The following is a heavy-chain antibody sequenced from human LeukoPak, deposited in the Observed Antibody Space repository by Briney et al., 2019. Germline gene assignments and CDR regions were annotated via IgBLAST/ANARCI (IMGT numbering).Heavy chain of an antibody. CDR3: ARDPRDYYGSGSYDLDY. CDR2: ISAYNGNT. CDR1: GYTFTSYG. J-gene: IGHJ4*02. V-gene: IGHV1-18*01. Sequence: ASVKVSCKASGYTFTSYGISWVRQAPGQGLEWMGWISAYNGNTNYAQNLQGRVTMTTDTSTSTAYMELRSLRSDDTAVYYCARDPRDYYGSGSYDLDYWGQGTLVTVSS. D-gene: IGHD3-10*01.